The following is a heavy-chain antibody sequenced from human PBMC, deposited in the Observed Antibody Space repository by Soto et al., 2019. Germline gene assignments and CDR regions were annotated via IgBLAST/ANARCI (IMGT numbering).Heavy chain of an antibody. CDR3: ARGECSSNYCFTRWALDI. V-gene: IGHV4-34*01. D-gene: IGHD2-2*01. CDR1: GGSFSAYH. Sequence: QVQLQQWGAGLLKPSETLSLTCAVSGGSFSAYHWTWIRQTPGKGLEWIGEISHSGSTNYKPSLKSRVTISPDPSKKQFSLNLTSMTAADSCVYYCARGECSSNYCFTRWALDIWGQGTVVTVSS. J-gene: IGHJ3*02. CDR2: ISHSGST.